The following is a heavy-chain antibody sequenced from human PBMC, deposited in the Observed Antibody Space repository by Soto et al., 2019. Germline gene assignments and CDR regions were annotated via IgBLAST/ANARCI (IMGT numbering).Heavy chain of an antibody. V-gene: IGHV4-30-4*08. D-gene: IGHD3-10*02. Sequence: QVQLQESCPGLVKPSETLSLTCTVSGASISSVITTGPGSASPQGRACSGMATSFTVGKPITPRPSRVAFSISIDASKNQFSLNLNSVTAEDTAVYFCARSHYVLGALDVWGPGTVVTVSS. J-gene: IGHJ3*01. CDR2: SFTVGKP. CDR3: ARSHYVLGALDV. CDR1: GASISSVITT.